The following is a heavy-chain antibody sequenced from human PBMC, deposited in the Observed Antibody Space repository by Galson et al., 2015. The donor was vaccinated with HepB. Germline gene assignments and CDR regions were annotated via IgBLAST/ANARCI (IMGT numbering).Heavy chain of an antibody. Sequence: SLRLSCAASGFTFDDYAMHWVRQAPGKGLEWVSGISWNSGSIGYADSVKGRFTISRDNAKNSLYLQMNSLRDEDTAVYYCARGRITIFGVEYFQHWGQGTLVTVSS. D-gene: IGHD3-3*01. V-gene: IGHV3-9*01. CDR1: GFTFDDYA. CDR2: ISWNSGSI. J-gene: IGHJ1*01. CDR3: ARGRITIFGVEYFQH.